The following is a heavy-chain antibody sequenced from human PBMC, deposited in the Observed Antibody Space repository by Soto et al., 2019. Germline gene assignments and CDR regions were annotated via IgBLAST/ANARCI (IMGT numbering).Heavy chain of an antibody. CDR2: THYSGTT. CDR3: ARDSGSGPFEY. J-gene: IGHJ4*02. D-gene: IGHD6-19*01. Sequence: SETLSLTSTVSGGSISTYCWSGIRQPPGKGLECIGYTHYSGTTKYNPSLKTRVTISIDTSKSQSYLILRSVTAADTAVYFCARDSGSGPFEYWGQGSLVTVSS. CDR1: GGSISTYC. V-gene: IGHV4-59*01.